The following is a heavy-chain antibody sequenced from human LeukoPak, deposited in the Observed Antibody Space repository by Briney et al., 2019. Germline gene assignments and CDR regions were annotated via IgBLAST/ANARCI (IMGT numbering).Heavy chain of an antibody. D-gene: IGHD5-12*01. CDR3: AGWGDSGYDHS. Sequence: GGSLRLSCAGSGLTLSSYWMHWVRQAPGKGLVWVSRIKGDGSSTSYADSVKGRFTISRDNTKNTLYLQMNSLRAEDTAVYYCAGWGDSGYDHSWGQGTLVTVSP. CDR2: IKGDGSST. V-gene: IGHV3-74*01. CDR1: GLTLSSYW. J-gene: IGHJ4*02.